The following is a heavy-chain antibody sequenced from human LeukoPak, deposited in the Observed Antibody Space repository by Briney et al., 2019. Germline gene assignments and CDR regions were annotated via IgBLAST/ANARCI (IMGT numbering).Heavy chain of an antibody. D-gene: IGHD4-17*01. Sequence: GGSLRLSCAASGFTFSSYAMSWVRQAPGKGLECVLAISGSGGSTYYADSVKGRFTISRDNSKSTLYLQMNSLRAEDTAVYYCAKSLDYGDYLFDYWGQGTLVTVSS. CDR3: AKSLDYGDYLFDY. CDR2: ISGSGGST. J-gene: IGHJ4*02. CDR1: GFTFSSYA. V-gene: IGHV3-23*01.